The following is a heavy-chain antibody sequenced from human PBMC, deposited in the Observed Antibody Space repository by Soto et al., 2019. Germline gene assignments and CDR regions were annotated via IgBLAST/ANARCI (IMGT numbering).Heavy chain of an antibody. CDR2: VKQDGSER. V-gene: IGHV3-7*05. CDR3: ARERVVVPATIFYYYALDV. D-gene: IGHD2-15*01. CDR1: GFSFSDYW. Sequence: GGSLRLSCAASGFSFSDYWMSWVRQAPGKGLEWVANVKQDGSERYYVDSVKGRFTISRDNARNSLYLQMNSLRAEDTAVYYCARERVVVPATIFYYYALDVWGQGTTVTVSS. J-gene: IGHJ6*02.